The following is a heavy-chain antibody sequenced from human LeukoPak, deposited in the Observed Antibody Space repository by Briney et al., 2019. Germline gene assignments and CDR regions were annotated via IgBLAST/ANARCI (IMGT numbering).Heavy chain of an antibody. Sequence: PGGSLRLSSAASGFRFSNYWIHWVRQAPAKGLVWVSRIRTDGGSTAYADFVKGRFTISRDNAKNTVYLQMNSLRADDTAVYYCARDMETGGRAFDSWGQGTLVTVSS. V-gene: IGHV3-74*01. CDR2: IRTDGGST. D-gene: IGHD2-8*02. J-gene: IGHJ4*02. CDR1: GFRFSNYW. CDR3: ARDMETGGRAFDS.